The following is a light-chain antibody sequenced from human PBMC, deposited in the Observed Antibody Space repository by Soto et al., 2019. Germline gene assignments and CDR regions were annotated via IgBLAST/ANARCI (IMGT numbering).Light chain of an antibody. J-gene: IGKJ1*01. Sequence: AIRMTQSPSSFSASTGDRVTITCRASQGISSYLAWYQQKPGKAPKLLIYAASTLQSGVPSRFSGSGSGTDFTLTSSCLQSEDCATYCCQQYYRYPRTFGQGTKVEIK. CDR3: QQYYRYPRT. CDR1: QGISSY. V-gene: IGKV1-8*01. CDR2: AAS.